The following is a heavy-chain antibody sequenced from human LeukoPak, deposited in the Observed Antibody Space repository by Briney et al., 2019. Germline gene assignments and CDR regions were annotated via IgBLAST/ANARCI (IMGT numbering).Heavy chain of an antibody. J-gene: IGHJ4*02. V-gene: IGHV3-30*02. Sequence: PGGSLRLSCAASGFTFSSYGMHWVRQAPGNGLEWVAFIRYDGSNKYYADSVKGRFTISRDNSKNTLYLQMNSLRAEDTAVYYCARTGDYSSGWWGLTDYWGQGTLVTVSS. CDR1: GFTFSSYG. D-gene: IGHD6-19*01. CDR2: IRYDGSNK. CDR3: ARTGDYSSGWWGLTDY.